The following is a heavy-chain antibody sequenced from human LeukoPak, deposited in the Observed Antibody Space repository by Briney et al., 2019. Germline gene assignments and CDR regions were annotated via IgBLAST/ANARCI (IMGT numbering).Heavy chain of an antibody. CDR2: INAGNGNT. J-gene: IGHJ5*02. CDR3: ARGCSGGSCFGDPFNWFDP. D-gene: IGHD2-15*01. CDR1: GYTFTSYA. V-gene: IGHV1-3*01. Sequence: ASVKVSCKASGYTFTSYAMHWVRQAPGQRLEWMGWINAGNGNTKYSQKFQGRVTITRDTSASTTYVELSSLRSEDTAVYYCARGCSGGSCFGDPFNWFDPWGQGTLVTVSS.